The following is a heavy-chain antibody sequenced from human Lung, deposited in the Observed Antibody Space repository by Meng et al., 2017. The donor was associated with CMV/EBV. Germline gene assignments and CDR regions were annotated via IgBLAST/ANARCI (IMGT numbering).Heavy chain of an antibody. D-gene: IGHD3-9*01. Sequence: GESLKISCEAPGYNFWFGWVRQMPGKGLEWMGIIYLRDSETKYSPSFKGQVNISADKSINTAYLQWSSLKVSDTAMYYCGRLSDDILTGYLVRPFDYWGQGTLVTVSS. CDR3: GRLSDDILTGYLVRPFDY. CDR1: GYNFW. J-gene: IGHJ4*02. V-gene: IGHV5-51*01. CDR2: IYLRDSET.